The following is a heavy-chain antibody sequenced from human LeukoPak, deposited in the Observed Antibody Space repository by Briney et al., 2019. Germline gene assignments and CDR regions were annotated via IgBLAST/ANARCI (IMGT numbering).Heavy chain of an antibody. V-gene: IGHV7-4-1*02. D-gene: IGHD5-18*01. J-gene: IGHJ6*02. CDR2: INTNTGNP. CDR1: GYTFTSYA. Sequence: ASVKVSCKASGYTFTSYAMNWVRQAPGQGLEWMGWINTNTGNPTYAQGFTGRFVFSLDTSVSTAYLQISSLKAEDTAVYYCARVGGVGDTAMGYYYYYYGMDVWGQGTTVTVSS. CDR3: ARVGGVGDTAMGYYYYYYGMDV.